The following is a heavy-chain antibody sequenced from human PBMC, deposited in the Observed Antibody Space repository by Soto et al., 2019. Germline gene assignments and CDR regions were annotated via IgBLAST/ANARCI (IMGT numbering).Heavy chain of an antibody. CDR3: ARHATYYDILSGYYFDY. V-gene: IGHV5-51*01. CDR2: INPADSDI. D-gene: IGHD3-9*01. Sequence: GESLKISCEASEYSFTSNWIGWVRQMPGKGLEWMGIINPADSDIKYSPSFQGQVTISADKSISTVYLQWSSLQASDTAMYYCARHATYYDILSGYYFDYWGQGTLVTVSS. J-gene: IGHJ4*02. CDR1: EYSFTSNW.